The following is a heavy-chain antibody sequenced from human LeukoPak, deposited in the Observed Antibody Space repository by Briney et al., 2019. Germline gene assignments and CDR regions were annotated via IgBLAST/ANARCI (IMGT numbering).Heavy chain of an antibody. D-gene: IGHD3-10*01. J-gene: IGHJ4*02. CDR2: ISTSSRTI. CDR3: ARIYYNSNWD. V-gene: IGHV3-48*01. Sequence: GGSLRLSCAASGFTFSSYSMNWVRRAPGKGLEWVSYISTSSRTIYYADSVRGRFTISRDDAKNSLFLQMNSLRAEDTAVYYCARIYYNSNWDWGQGTLVTVSS. CDR1: GFTFSSYS.